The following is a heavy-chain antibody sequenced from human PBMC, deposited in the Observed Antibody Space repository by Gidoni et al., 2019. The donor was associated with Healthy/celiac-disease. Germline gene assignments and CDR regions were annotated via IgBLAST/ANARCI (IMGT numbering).Heavy chain of an antibody. Sequence: EVQLLESGGGLVQPGGSPRLSCAASGFTFSSYAMSWVRQAPGKGLEWVSAISGSGGSTYYADSVKGRFTISRDNSKNTLYLQMNSLRAEDTAVYYCAKDRGYYDSSGTDAFDIWGQGTMVTVSS. J-gene: IGHJ3*02. CDR1: GFTFSSYA. V-gene: IGHV3-23*01. CDR2: ISGSGGST. CDR3: AKDRGYYDSSGTDAFDI. D-gene: IGHD3-22*01.